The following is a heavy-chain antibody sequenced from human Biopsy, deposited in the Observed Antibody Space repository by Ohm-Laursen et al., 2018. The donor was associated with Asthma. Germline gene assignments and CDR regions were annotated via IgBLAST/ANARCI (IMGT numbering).Heavy chain of an antibody. Sequence: SLRLSCSASGFNFDDYGMNWVRQGPGKGLERVAGISWNSVSIAYADSVRGRFTISRDDAKTCLYLQMNSLRDGDTAVYFCAKNSRRGSHDPFDIWGQGTMVTVSS. V-gene: IGHV3-9*01. CDR3: AKNSRRGSHDPFDI. CDR2: ISWNSVSI. D-gene: IGHD1-26*01. J-gene: IGHJ3*02. CDR1: GFNFDDYG.